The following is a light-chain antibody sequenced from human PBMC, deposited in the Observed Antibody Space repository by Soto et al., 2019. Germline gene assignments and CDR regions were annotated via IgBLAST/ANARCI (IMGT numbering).Light chain of an antibody. V-gene: IGKV3-15*01. Sequence: EIVMTHSPATLSVSPWERATLSCTASQSISSSLAWYQQKAGQAPRLLLYGASTRATGVPARFSGSGSGTEFTLSISGLQSEDFAVYYCQQYDNWPRKFGQGTKVDIK. CDR2: GAS. J-gene: IGKJ1*01. CDR3: QQYDNWPRK. CDR1: QSISSS.